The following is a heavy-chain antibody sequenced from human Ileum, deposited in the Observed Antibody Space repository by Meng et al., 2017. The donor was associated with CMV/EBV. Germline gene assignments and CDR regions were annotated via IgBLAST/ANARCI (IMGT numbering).Heavy chain of an antibody. V-gene: IGHV4-59*01. J-gene: IGHJ5*02. CDR1: GGSTNTFY. Sequence: SETLSLTCTVSGGSTNTFYWSWIRQPPGKGLEFIGNVYYTGNTNYNPSLKSRVTMSVDTSKRQVSLKLTSMSAADTAVYYCARGRWCENGVCTEDHNYFGPWAQGTVVTVSS. CDR2: VYYTGNT. D-gene: IGHD2-8*01. CDR3: ARGRWCENGVCTEDHNYFGP.